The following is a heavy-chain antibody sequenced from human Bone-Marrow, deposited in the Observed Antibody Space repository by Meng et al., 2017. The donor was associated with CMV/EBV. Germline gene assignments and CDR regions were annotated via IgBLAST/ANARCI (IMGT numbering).Heavy chain of an antibody. CDR2: IYYSGST. J-gene: IGHJ4*02. V-gene: IGHV4-39*07. Sequence: SSYYWGWIRQPPGKGLEWIGSIYYSGSTYYNPSLKSRVTISVDTSKNQFSLKLSSVTAADTAVYYCARDLYYDFWSGCYNGGPARDYWGQGTLVTVSS. CDR3: ARDLYYDFWSGCYNGGPARDY. D-gene: IGHD3-3*01. CDR1: SSYY.